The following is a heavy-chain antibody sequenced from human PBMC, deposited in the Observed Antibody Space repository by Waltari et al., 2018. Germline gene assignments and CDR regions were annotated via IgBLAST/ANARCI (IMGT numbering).Heavy chain of an antibody. D-gene: IGHD2-21*02. CDR3: ARDVRVTALGNWFDP. CDR2: VLSNGART. CDR1: GLPFHNYA. Sequence: EVQLLESGGGLDQPGGSLRLSWLASGLPFHNYAMSWVRQAPGKGLEWVSAVLSNGARTYYADSVKGRFTISRDISRNTLYLQMDSLKVEDTAVYYCARDVRVTALGNWFDPWGQGTLVTVSS. V-gene: IGHV3-23*01. J-gene: IGHJ5*02.